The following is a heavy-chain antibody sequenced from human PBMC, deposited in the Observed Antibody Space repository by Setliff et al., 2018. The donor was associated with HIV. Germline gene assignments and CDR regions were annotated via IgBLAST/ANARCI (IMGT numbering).Heavy chain of an antibody. CDR3: AVSPDGDCATTECANWFDP. J-gene: IGHJ5*02. CDR2: IYSGGIT. D-gene: IGHD4-17*01. Sequence: PGESLKISCAASGFTVSSNYMSWVRQAPGKGLEWVSVIYSGGITYYTDSVKGRFTIARDNSKNTLYLQMNSLRAEDTAVYFCAVSPDGDCATTECANWFDPWGQGTQVTVSS. CDR1: GFTVSSNY. V-gene: IGHV3-53*01.